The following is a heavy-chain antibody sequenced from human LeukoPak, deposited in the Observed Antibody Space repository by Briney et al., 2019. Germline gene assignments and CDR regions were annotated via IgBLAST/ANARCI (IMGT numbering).Heavy chain of an antibody. CDR1: GFTFSTYS. V-gene: IGHV3-21*01. Sequence: PGGSLRLSCAASGFTFSTYSMNWLRLAPGKGLEWVSSISPDSNYKYYVDSVKGRFTISRDNAKNSLYLQMNSLRAEDTAVYYCARVETSIVVVPAAITRFSYYYYMDVWGKGTTVTVSS. CDR2: ISPDSNYK. D-gene: IGHD2-2*01. J-gene: IGHJ6*03. CDR3: ARVETSIVVVPAAITRFSYYYYMDV.